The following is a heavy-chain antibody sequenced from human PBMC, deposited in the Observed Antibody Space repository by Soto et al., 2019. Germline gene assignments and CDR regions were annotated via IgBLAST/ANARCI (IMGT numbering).Heavy chain of an antibody. CDR3: STVGGCILGDIVSFDP. CDR2: INQRGTI. D-gene: IGHD4-17*01. V-gene: IGHV4-34*01. J-gene: IGHJ5*02. CDR1: GGSFSGYT. Sequence: SQTLSLTYAVYGGSFSGYTWNWIRQAPDKGLGWIGEINQRGTINYNPSLKSRITISVXXXXXXFXLXLXXXTAAXKAVYDCSTVGGCILGDIVSFDPWGQGTLVTVS.